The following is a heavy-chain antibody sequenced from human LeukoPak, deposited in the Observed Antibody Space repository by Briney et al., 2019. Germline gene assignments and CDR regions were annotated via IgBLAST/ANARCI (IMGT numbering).Heavy chain of an antibody. CDR1: GFTFSSYG. V-gene: IGHV3-9*01. D-gene: IGHD1-14*01. Sequence: GGSLRLSCAASGFTFSSYGMHWVRQAPGKGLEWVSGISWNSGSIDYADSVKGRFTISRDNAKNSLYLQMNSLRAEDTALYYCAKGTFTGSNHFDYWGQGTLVTVSS. CDR3: AKGTFTGSNHFDY. CDR2: ISWNSGSI. J-gene: IGHJ4*02.